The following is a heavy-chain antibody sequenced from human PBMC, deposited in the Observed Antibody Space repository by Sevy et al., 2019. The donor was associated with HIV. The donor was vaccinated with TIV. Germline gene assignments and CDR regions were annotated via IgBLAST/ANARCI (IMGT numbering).Heavy chain of an antibody. D-gene: IGHD3-10*01. CDR2: ISSSSNYI. CDR1: GFTFSTYS. CDR3: ARDGARITMVQGVMAYYHGMDV. V-gene: IGHV3-21*01. J-gene: IGHJ6*02. Sequence: GGSLRLSCAASGFTFSTYSMNWVRQAPGKGLEWVSPISSSSNYIYYADSVKGRFTISRDNAKNSLYLQMNSLRAEDTALYYCARDGARITMVQGVMAYYHGMDVWGQGTTVTVSS.